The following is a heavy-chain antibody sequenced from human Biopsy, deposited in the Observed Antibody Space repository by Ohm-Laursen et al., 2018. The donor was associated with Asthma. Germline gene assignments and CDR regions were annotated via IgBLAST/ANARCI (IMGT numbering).Heavy chain of an antibody. CDR3: SAGRTSLQGESLI. V-gene: IGHV1-58*01. CDR1: GVALSGYT. CDR2: IVFASGAT. J-gene: IGHJ4*01. Sequence: SVRVSCNASGVALSGYTFEWVRQARGLGLEWIAWIVFASGATNYAQNFQDRLTVTRDMSAGSVSMELRGLSSTDTAVYYCSAGRTSLQGESLIWGQGTLVSVSS. D-gene: IGHD2/OR15-2a*01.